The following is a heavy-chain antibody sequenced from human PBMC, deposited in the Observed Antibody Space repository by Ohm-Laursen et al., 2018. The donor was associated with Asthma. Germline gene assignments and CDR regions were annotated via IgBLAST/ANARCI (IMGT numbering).Heavy chain of an antibody. CDR1: GYTFSRYS. J-gene: IGHJ4*02. CDR3: ARPSHYYDSSGYFRY. CDR2: ISTASSFI. Sequence: SLRLSCTAFGYTFSRYSIHWVRQIPGKGLEWVASISTASSFIYYADSVRGRFTTSRDNARNSVYLQMNSLRAEDTAVYYCARPSHYYDSSGYFRYWGQGTLVTVSS. D-gene: IGHD3-22*01. V-gene: IGHV3-21*01.